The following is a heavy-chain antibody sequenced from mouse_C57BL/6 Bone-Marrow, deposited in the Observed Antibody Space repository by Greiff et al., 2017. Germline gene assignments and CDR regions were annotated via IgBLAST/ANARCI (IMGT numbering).Heavy chain of an antibody. Sequence: DVMLVESGGGLVQPKGSLKLSCAASGFSFNTYAMNWVRQAPGKGLEWVARIRSKSNNYATYYADSVKDRFTISRDDSESMLYLQMNNLKTEDTAMYYCVSPTVVDPFAYWGQGTLVTVSA. J-gene: IGHJ3*01. CDR1: GFSFNTYA. CDR2: IRSKSNNYAT. CDR3: VSPTVVDPFAY. V-gene: IGHV10-1*01. D-gene: IGHD1-1*01.